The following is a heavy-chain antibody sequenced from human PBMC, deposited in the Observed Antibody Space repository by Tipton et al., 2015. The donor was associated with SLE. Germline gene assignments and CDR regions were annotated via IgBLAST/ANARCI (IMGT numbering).Heavy chain of an antibody. Sequence: VQLVQSGPEVKKPGESLTISCKASGYNFPNYWIGWVRQMPGKGLEWMGIGHPGDSDTRYSPSFQGQVTISADKSITTAFLQWSRLKASDSAMYYCAKGTAAGGFDYWGQGTLVTVPS. J-gene: IGHJ4*02. V-gene: IGHV5-51*03. CDR2: GHPGDSDT. CDR3: AKGTAAGGFDY. CDR1: GYNFPNYW. D-gene: IGHD6-13*01.